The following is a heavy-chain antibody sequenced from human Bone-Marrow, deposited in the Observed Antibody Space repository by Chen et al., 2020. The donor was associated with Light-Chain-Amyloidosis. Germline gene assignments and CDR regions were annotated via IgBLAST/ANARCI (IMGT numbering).Heavy chain of an antibody. D-gene: IGHD3-16*01. CDR3: AREGGGVEGRPFDY. CDR2: RSEDGTKK. V-gene: IGHV3-30*04. J-gene: IGHJ4*02. Sequence: QVQLVASGGGAVQPGRSLRLSCAASGFRFRNYAMHWVRQTPDKGLEWLAVRSEDGTKKFYRESVQGRFTISRDNSKTTLYMAMDTRTVEYTAIYYCAREGGGVEGRPFDYWGQGALVTVSS. CDR1: GFRFRNYA.